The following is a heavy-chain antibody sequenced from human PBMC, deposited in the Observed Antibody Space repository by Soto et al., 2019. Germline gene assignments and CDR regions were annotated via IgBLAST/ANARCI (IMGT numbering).Heavy chain of an antibody. CDR3: ARAGGYSGYDRSHKGANYYYGMDV. Sequence: ASVKVSCKASGGTFSSYAISWVRQAPGQGLEWMGGIIPIFGTANYAQKFQGRVTITADESTSTAYMELSSLRSEDTAVYYCARAGGYSGYDRSHKGANYYYGMDVWGQGTTVTVSS. D-gene: IGHD5-12*01. CDR1: GGTFSSYA. J-gene: IGHJ6*02. CDR2: IIPIFGTA. V-gene: IGHV1-69*13.